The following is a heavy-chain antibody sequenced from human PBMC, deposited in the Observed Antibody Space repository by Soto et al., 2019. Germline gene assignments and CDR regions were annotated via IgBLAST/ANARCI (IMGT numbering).Heavy chain of an antibody. J-gene: IGHJ4*02. CDR3: ARAPGIAARLKAPTGGRLGY. Sequence: ASVKVSCKASGYTFTSYHMHWVRQAPGQGLEWMGIINPSGGSTSYAQKFQGRVTMTRDTSTSTVYMELSSLRSEDTAVYYCARAPGIAARLKAPTGGRLGYWGQGTLVTVSS. V-gene: IGHV1-46*01. CDR1: GYTFTSYH. CDR2: INPSGGST. D-gene: IGHD6-6*01.